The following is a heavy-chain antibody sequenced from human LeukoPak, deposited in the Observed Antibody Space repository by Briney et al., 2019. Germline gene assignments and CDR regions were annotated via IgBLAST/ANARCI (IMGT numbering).Heavy chain of an antibody. D-gene: IGHD6-19*01. V-gene: IGHV3-30*03. CDR1: GFNFGNHG. CDR3: ARDKQWLVYGLDV. Sequence: GGSLRLSCVSYGFNFGNHGMHWVRQAPGKGLYWVGVISQDGNSKYYGDSVKGRLTISRDNSRNTLYLQMNSLRGEDTAVYYCARDKQWLVYGLDVWGQGTTVTVSS. CDR2: ISQDGNSK. J-gene: IGHJ6*02.